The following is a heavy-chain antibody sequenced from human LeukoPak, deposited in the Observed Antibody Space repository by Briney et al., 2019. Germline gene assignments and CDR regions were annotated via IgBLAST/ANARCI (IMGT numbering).Heavy chain of an antibody. V-gene: IGHV4-34*01. D-gene: IGHD6-19*01. Sequence: SETLSLTCAVYGGSFSGYYWSWIRQPPGKGLKWIGEINHSGSTNYNPSLKSRVTISVDTSKNQFSLKLSSVTAADTAVYYCARKGSSPYSSGWYRGSRAEYFQHWGQGTLVTVSS. CDR1: GGSFSGYY. CDR3: ARKGSSPYSSGWYRGSRAEYFQH. CDR2: INHSGST. J-gene: IGHJ1*01.